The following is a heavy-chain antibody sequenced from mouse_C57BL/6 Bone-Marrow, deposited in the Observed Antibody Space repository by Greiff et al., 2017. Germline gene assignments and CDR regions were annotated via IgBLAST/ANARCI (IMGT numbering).Heavy chain of an antibody. J-gene: IGHJ2*01. CDR1: GYTFTSYW. CDR3: ARGIYGSSYEVYFEY. CDR2: INPSNGGT. V-gene: IGHV1-53*01. D-gene: IGHD1-1*01. Sequence: VQLQQSGTELVKPGSSVKLSCKASGYTFTSYWMHWVKQRPGQGLEWIGNINPSNGGTNYNEKFKNKATLTVDKSSSTAYMQLSSLTSEDSAVYYCARGIYGSSYEVYFEYWGQGTTLTVSA.